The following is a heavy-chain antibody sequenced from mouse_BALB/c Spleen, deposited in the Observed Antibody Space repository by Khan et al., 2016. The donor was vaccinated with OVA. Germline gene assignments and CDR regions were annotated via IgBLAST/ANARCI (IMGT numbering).Heavy chain of an antibody. J-gene: IGHJ4*01. CDR1: GFSLTNYG. Sequence: VELVESGPGLVAPSQSLSITCTISGFSLTNYGVHWIRQPPGKGLEWLVVIWSDGSKTYNSALKSRLTITKDNSKSQFFLQMNSLQTDDTAIYFCARQPYYHYNIMDYWGQGTSVTVSA. CDR2: IWSDGSK. D-gene: IGHD2-10*01. CDR3: ARQPYYHYNIMDY. V-gene: IGHV2-6-1*01.